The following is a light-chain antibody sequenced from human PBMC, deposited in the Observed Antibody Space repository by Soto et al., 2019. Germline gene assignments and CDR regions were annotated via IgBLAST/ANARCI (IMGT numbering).Light chain of an antibody. Sequence: QPAPTQPGSVSGSPGQSITISCTGRKVCGYNYVSWYQQHPGTAPQHMIYDVSNRPSGVSIRVSGSKAGNTSALTISGLQVEDEADYYCNSYSSSNALVFGAGTKVT. CDR1: RKVCGYNY. J-gene: IGLJ1*01. CDR2: DVS. V-gene: IGLV2-14*01. CDR3: NSYSSSNALV.